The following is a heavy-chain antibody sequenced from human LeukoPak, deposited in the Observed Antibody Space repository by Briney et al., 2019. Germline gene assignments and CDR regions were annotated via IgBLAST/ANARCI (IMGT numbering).Heavy chain of an antibody. CDR1: GFTFSNAW. V-gene: IGHV3-15*01. CDR3: TTAVAGVITFDY. J-gene: IGHJ4*02. D-gene: IGHD6-19*01. Sequence: GGSLRLSCAASGFTFSNAWMSWVRQAPGKGLEWVARIKSKTDGGTIDYAGSVKGRFTISRDDSKNTLYLQLNTLRTEDTAVYYCTTAVAGVITFDYWGQGTLVTVSS. CDR2: IKSKTDGGTI.